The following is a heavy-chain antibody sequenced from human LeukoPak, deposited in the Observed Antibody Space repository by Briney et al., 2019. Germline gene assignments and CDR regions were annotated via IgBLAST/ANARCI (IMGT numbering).Heavy chain of an antibody. CDR1: GYTFTSYG. CDR2: ISAYNGNT. CDR3: AREVAAAGLYYYYYMDV. J-gene: IGHJ6*03. Sequence: ASVKVSCKASGYTFTSYGISWVRQAPGQGLEWMGWISAYNGNTNYAQKLQGRVTMTTDTSTSTAYMELRSLRSDGTAVYYCAREVAAAGLYYYYYMDVWGKGTTVTVSS. V-gene: IGHV1-18*01. D-gene: IGHD6-13*01.